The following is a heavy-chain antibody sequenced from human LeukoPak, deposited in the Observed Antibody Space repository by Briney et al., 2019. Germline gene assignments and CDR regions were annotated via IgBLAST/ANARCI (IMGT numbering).Heavy chain of an antibody. V-gene: IGHV3-72*01. CDR1: GFTFSDHY. Sequence: GGSLRLSCAASGFTFSDHYMDWVRQAPGKGLEWVGRTRNKANSYTTEYAASVKGRFTISRDDSKNSLYLQMNSLKTEDTAVYYCARGIAVAGMVYYFDYWGQGTLVTVSS. J-gene: IGHJ4*02. CDR3: ARGIAVAGMVYYFDY. CDR2: TRNKANSYTT. D-gene: IGHD6-19*01.